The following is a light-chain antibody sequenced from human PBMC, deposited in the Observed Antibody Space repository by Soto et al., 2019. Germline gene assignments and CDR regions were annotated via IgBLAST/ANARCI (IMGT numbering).Light chain of an antibody. Sequence: DIQMTQSPSSLSASVGDRVTITCRASQSISSYLNWYQQKPGKAPNLLIYAASSLQSGVPSRFTGSGSGTDCTLTISSLQPEDFATYYCQQSCSTQWMCGQGTKVEIK. CDR1: QSISSY. CDR3: QQSCSTQWM. CDR2: AAS. J-gene: IGKJ1*01. V-gene: IGKV1-39*01.